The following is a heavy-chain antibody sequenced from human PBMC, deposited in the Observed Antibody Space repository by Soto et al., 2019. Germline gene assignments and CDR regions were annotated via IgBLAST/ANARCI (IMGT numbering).Heavy chain of an antibody. Sequence: GGSLRLSCAASGVIFNGYGMHWVRQAPGKGLEWVAVIWYDGSEKYYADSVRGRFTISRDNSKNTLYLQMNSLRAADTAVYYCLRSTKMSPGGAFDIRGQRTMVTFSS. CDR3: LRSTKMSPGGAFDI. V-gene: IGHV3-33*01. D-gene: IGHD2-8*02. CDR1: GVIFNGYG. J-gene: IGHJ3*02. CDR2: IWYDGSEK.